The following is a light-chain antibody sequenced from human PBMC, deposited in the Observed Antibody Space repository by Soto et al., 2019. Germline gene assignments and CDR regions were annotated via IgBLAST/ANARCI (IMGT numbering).Light chain of an antibody. CDR3: SSYTNTPTS. J-gene: IGLJ1*01. CDR2: DVS. V-gene: IGLV2-14*01. CDR1: NSDIWIFNY. Sequence: QSALTQTAPASGSPGQAITLSSTGNNSDIWIFNYVSWYQQHPGKAPKLMIYDVSNRPSGVSDRFSGSKSGNTASLTISGLQTEDEADYYCSSYTNTPTSFATGTKVTVL.